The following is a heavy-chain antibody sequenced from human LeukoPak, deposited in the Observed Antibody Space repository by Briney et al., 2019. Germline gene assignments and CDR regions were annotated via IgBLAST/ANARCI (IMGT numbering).Heavy chain of an antibody. V-gene: IGHV3-30-3*01. CDR1: GFTFSSYA. CDR3: ARAGGLQLWLDY. CDR2: ISYDGSDK. Sequence: GGSLRLSCAASGFTFSSYAMNWVRQAPGKGLEWVAVISYDGSDKYYADSVKGRFTISRDNSKNTLYLQMNSLRAEDTAAYYCARAGGLQLWLDYWGQGTLVTVSS. J-gene: IGHJ4*02. D-gene: IGHD5-18*01.